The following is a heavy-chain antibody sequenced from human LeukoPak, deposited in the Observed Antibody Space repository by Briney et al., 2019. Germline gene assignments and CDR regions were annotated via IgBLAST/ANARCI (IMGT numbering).Heavy chain of an antibody. Sequence: SVKVSCKASGYTFTGYYMHWVRQAPGQGLEWMGRINPNSGGTNYAQKFQGRVTMTRDTSISTAYMELSRLRSDDTAVYYCARRKGEPNIFDYWGQGTLVTVSS. CDR2: INPNSGGT. CDR1: GYTFTGYY. CDR3: ARRKGEPNIFDY. V-gene: IGHV1-2*06. J-gene: IGHJ4*02. D-gene: IGHD3-16*01.